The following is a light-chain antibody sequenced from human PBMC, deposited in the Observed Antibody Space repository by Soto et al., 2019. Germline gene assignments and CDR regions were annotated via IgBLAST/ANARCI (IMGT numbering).Light chain of an antibody. CDR1: SSNIGAGYG. CDR3: QSYDISLSVV. Sequence: QSVLTQPPSVSGAPGQRVTISCTGSSSNIGAGYGVHWYQQLPGTAPKLLIYGNSNRPSGVPDRFSGSKSGTSASLAITGLQAEDEADYYCQSYDISLSVVFVGGTKLTVL. CDR2: GNS. J-gene: IGLJ2*01. V-gene: IGLV1-40*01.